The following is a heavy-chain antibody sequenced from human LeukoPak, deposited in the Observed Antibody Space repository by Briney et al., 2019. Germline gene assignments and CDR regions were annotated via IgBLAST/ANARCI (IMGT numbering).Heavy chain of an antibody. CDR3: ARDVGSLEGYYFDY. V-gene: IGHV1-69*06. CDR1: GGTFSNYA. J-gene: IGHJ4*02. Sequence: GASVKVSCKASGGTFSNYAINWVRQAPGQGLEWMGGIIPIFGTANYAQNFQGRVTITADKSTSTAYMELSSLRSEDTAVYYCARDVGSLEGYYFDYWGQGTLVTVSS. CDR2: IIPIFGTA. D-gene: IGHD1-26*01.